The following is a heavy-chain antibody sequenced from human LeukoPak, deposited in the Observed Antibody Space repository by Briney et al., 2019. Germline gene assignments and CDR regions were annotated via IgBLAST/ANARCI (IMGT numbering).Heavy chain of an antibody. CDR3: ARDNRIAAAGSNYYYYYMDV. D-gene: IGHD6-13*01. Sequence: ASAKVSCTASGVTFTTYDISWVRHATGEGLEWMGWMNPNSGNTGYAQKFQGEVTMTRNTSISTAYMELRSLRSEDTAVYYCARDNRIAAAGSNYYYYYMDVWGKGTTVTVSS. CDR1: GVTFTTYD. V-gene: IGHV1-8*01. CDR2: MNPNSGNT. J-gene: IGHJ6*03.